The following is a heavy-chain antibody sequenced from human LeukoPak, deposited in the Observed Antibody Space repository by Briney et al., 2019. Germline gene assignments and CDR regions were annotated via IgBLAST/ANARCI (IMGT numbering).Heavy chain of an antibody. D-gene: IGHD3-16*02. CDR2: INPSGGST. Sequence: ASVRVSCKASGYTFTSYYMHWVRQAPGQGLEWMGIINPSGGSTSYAQKFQGRVTMTRDMSTSTVYMELSSLRSEDTAVYYCARAGLSWSKPASQFDPWGQGTLVTVSS. J-gene: IGHJ5*02. CDR3: ARAGLSWSKPASQFDP. V-gene: IGHV1-46*01. CDR1: GYTFTSYY.